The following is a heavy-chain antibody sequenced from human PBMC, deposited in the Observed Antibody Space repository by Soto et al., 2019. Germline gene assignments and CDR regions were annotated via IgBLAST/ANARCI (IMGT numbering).Heavy chain of an antibody. V-gene: IGHV4-39*01. J-gene: IGHJ6*02. CDR2: IYYSGST. CDR3: ARHWDSGWYFYYYGMDV. CDR1: GGSISISSYY. D-gene: IGHD6-19*01. Sequence: NPLETLSLTCTVSGGSISISSYYWGCIRQPPGKGLEWIGSIYYSGSTYYNPSLKSRVTISVDTSKNQFSLKLSSVTAADTAVYYCARHWDSGWYFYYYGMDVWGQGTTVTVSS.